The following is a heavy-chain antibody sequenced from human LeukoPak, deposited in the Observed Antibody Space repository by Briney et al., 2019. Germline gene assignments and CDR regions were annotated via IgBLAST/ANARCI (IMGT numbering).Heavy chain of an antibody. D-gene: IGHD1-7*01. CDR2: ISWNSGSI. V-gene: IGHV3-9*01. Sequence: PGGSLRLSCAVSGFTFDDYAMHWVRQAPGKGLEWVSGISWNSGSIGYADSVKGRFTISRDNAKNSLYLQMNSLRAEDTALYYCYRSGTTFDYWGQGTLVTVSS. CDR1: GFTFDDYA. J-gene: IGHJ4*02. CDR3: YRSGTTFDY.